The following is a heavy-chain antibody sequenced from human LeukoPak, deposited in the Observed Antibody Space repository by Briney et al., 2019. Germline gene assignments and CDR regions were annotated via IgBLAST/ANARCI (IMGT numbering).Heavy chain of an antibody. CDR2: ISVYNGNT. J-gene: IGHJ4*02. Sequence: ASVKVSCKASGYTFSTYGISWVRQAPGQGLEWMGWISVYNGNTNYAQKLQGRVTMTTDTSTSTAYMELSSLRSEDTAVYYCARGPKAYYFDSSGYVFDYWGQGTLVTVSS. D-gene: IGHD3-22*01. CDR1: GYTFSTYG. CDR3: ARGPKAYYFDSSGYVFDY. V-gene: IGHV1-18*01.